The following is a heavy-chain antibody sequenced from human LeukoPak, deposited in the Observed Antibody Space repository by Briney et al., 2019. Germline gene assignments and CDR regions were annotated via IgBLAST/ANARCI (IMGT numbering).Heavy chain of an antibody. CDR2: IHYTGTT. V-gene: IGHV4-39*01. Sequence: SETLSLTCTVSGGSIRSSTYYWAWIRQPPGRGLEWIGTIHYTGTTYYNPSLKSRVTISVDTSKNQFSLNLSSVTAADTTFYYCARLGGYYDPPDYWGQGTLVTVSS. D-gene: IGHD3-22*01. CDR3: ARLGGYYDPPDY. CDR1: GGSIRSSTYY. J-gene: IGHJ4*02.